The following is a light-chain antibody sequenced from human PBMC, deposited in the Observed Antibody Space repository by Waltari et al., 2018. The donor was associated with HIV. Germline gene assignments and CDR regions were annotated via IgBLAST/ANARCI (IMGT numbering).Light chain of an antibody. CDR2: SNN. Sequence: QSVLTQPPSASGTPGQRVTISCSGSSSHIGRNTVNWYQQPPGTAPKLRIHSNNQRPAGVPDRFSASKSGTSASLAISGLQSEDEADYSCAAWDDSLNGVVFGGGTKLTVL. CDR1: SSHIGRNT. V-gene: IGLV1-44*01. CDR3: AAWDDSLNGVV. J-gene: IGLJ2*01.